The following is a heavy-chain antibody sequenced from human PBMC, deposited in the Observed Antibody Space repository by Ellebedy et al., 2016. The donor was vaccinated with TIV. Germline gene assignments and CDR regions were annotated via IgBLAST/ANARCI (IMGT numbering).Heavy chain of an antibody. D-gene: IGHD4/OR15-4a*01. CDR3: ARVYGDYRMDV. V-gene: IGHV3-21*01. CDR1: GFTFSSYS. Sequence: GGSLRLSCAASGFTFSSYSMNWVRQAPGKGLEWVSSISSSSGYRYYADSVKGRFTISRDNAKNSLYLQMNVLRAEDTAVYYCARVYGDYRMDVWGQGTTVTVSS. CDR2: ISSSSGYR. J-gene: IGHJ6*02.